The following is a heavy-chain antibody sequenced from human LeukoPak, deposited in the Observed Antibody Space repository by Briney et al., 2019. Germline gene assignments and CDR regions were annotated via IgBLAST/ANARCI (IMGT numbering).Heavy chain of an antibody. Sequence: ASVKVSCKASGYSFTSNYIHWVRQAPGQGLEWMGMIYPRDGSTSYAQKFQGRVTITADESTSTAYMELSSLRSEDTAVYYCAREWELGAFDIWGQGTMVTVSS. CDR3: AREWELGAFDI. CDR2: IYPRDGST. CDR1: GYSFTSNY. D-gene: IGHD1-26*01. V-gene: IGHV1-46*01. J-gene: IGHJ3*02.